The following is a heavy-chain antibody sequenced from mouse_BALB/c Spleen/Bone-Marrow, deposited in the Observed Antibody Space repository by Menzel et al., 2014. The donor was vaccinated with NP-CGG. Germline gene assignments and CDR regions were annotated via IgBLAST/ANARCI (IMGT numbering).Heavy chain of an antibody. CDR2: INPSNGGT. J-gene: IGHJ2*01. Sequence: VQLQQSGAELVKPGASVKLSCKASGYTFTSYYKYWVKQRPGQGLEWIGEINPSNGGTNFNEKSKSRATLTVDKSSSTAYMQLSSLTSEDSAVYYCTRGRTWDFDYWGQGTTLTVSS. CDR1: GYTFTSYY. V-gene: IGHV1S81*02. CDR3: TRGRTWDFDY. D-gene: IGHD4-1*01.